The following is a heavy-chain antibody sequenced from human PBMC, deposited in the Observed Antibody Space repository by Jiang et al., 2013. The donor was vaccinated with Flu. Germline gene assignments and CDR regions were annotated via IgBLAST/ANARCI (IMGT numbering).Heavy chain of an antibody. CDR2: IYYSGST. J-gene: IGHJ4*02. D-gene: IGHD2-2*01. CDR1: GGSISSSGYY. Sequence: GSGLVKPSETLSLTCTVSGGSISSSGYYWGWIRQPPGKGLEWIGSIYYSGSTYYDPSLKSRVTISVDTSKNQFSLKLRSVTAADTAVYYCARHRGYCSNTTCRNPSVDYWGQGTLVTVSS. CDR3: ARHRGYCSNTTCRNPSVDY. V-gene: IGHV4-39*01.